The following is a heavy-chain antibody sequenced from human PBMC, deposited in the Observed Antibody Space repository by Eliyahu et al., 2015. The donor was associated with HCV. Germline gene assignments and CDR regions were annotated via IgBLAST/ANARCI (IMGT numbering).Heavy chain of an antibody. CDR2: IWYDGSND. CDR3: ARADCSNISCYQMDV. D-gene: IGHD2-2*01. CDR1: GFIFSSYG. J-gene: IGHJ6*02. V-gene: IGHV3-33*01. Sequence: QVQLVESGGGVVQPGRSLRLSCAASGFIFSSYGMHWVRQAPGKGLEWVAVIWYDGSNDYYGDSVKGRFIISRDNSKNTLYLQMNSLRAEDTAVYYCARADCSNISCYQMDVWGQGTTVTVSS.